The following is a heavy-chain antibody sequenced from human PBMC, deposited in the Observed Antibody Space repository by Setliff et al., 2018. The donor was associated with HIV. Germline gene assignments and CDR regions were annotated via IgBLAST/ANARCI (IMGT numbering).Heavy chain of an antibody. J-gene: IGHJ4*02. CDR2: IYYSGST. D-gene: IGHD3-3*01. CDR3: ASLTTDRFLEWLFVY. CDR1: GGSISSSSYY. Sequence: SETLSLTCTVSGGSISSSSYYWGWVRQPPGKGLEWIGSIYYSGSTYYNPSLKTRVVISVDTSKNQFSLKLSSVTAADTAVYYCASLTTDRFLEWLFVYWGQGTLVTVSS. V-gene: IGHV4-39*01.